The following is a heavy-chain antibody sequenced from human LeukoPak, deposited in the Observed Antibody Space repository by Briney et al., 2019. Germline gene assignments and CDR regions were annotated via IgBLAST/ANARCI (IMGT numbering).Heavy chain of an antibody. Sequence: SQTLSLTCTVSAGSISSGEYYWSWIRQPPGKGLEWIGYIYYSGRTYYNPSLKSRLAITVDTSKNQFSLKLNSVTAADTAVYYCARHYDFLSYMDVWGKGTTVTVSS. J-gene: IGHJ6*03. CDR2: IYYSGRT. V-gene: IGHV4-30-4*08. D-gene: IGHD3-3*01. CDR3: ARHYDFLSYMDV. CDR1: AGSISSGEYY.